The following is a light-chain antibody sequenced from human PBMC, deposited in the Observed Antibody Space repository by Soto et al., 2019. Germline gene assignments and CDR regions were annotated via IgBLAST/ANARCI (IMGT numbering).Light chain of an antibody. J-gene: IGKJ4*01. CDR3: QHYYSYPLT. CDR1: QGISSY. V-gene: IGKV1-8*01. Sequence: AIRMTQSPSSFSASTGDRVTITCRASQGISSYLAWYQQKPGKAPKLLIYAASTFQSGVPSRFSGSGSGTDFTLTISCLQSEDFATYYCQHYYSYPLTFGGGTKVEIK. CDR2: AAS.